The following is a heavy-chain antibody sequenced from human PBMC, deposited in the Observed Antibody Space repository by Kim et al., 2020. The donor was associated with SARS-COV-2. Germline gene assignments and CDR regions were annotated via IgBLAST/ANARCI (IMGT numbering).Heavy chain of an antibody. CDR3: AKATSAAYGMDV. V-gene: IGHV3-30*02. D-gene: IGHD6-13*01. Sequence: YYADAVKGRFTISRDKSKNTVYLQMNSLRAEDTAVYYCAKATSAAYGMDVWGQGTTVTVSS. J-gene: IGHJ6*02.